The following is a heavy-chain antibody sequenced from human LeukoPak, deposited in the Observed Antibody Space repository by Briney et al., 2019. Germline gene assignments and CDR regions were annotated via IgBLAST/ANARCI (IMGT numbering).Heavy chain of an antibody. CDR1: GFTFSRYT. CDR2: ISTSSTI. D-gene: IGHD5-12*01. V-gene: IGHV3-48*01. Sequence: AGSLRLSCAASGFTFSRYTLNWVRQAPGKGLEWVSYISTSSTIYYADSVKGRFTISRDNAKNSLYLQMNSLRAEDTAVYYCARGRYVDPPMDVWGKGTTVTVSS. CDR3: ARGRYVDPPMDV. J-gene: IGHJ6*04.